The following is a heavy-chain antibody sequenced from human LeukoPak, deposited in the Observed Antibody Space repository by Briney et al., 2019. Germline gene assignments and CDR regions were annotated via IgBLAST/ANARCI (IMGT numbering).Heavy chain of an antibody. J-gene: IGHJ5*02. CDR2: ISAYNGNT. CDR3: ARDARRRYCSSTSCYWGWFDP. V-gene: IGHV1-18*01. CDR1: GYTFTSYG. Sequence: ASVKVSCKASGYTFTSYGISWVRQAPGQGLEWMGWISAYNGNTNYAQKLQGRVTITADESTSTAYMELSSLRSEDTAVYYCARDARRRYCSSTSCYWGWFDPWGQGTLVTVSS. D-gene: IGHD2-2*01.